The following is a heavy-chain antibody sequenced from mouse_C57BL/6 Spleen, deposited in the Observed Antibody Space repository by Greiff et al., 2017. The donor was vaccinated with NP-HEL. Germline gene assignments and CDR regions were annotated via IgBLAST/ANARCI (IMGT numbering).Heavy chain of an antibody. CDR2: IDPETGGT. Sequence: VKLMESGAELVRPGASVTLSCKASGYTFTDYEMHWVKQTPVHGLEWIGAIDPETGGTAYNQKFKGKAILTADKSSSTAYMELRSLTSEDSAVYYCTFGYDGYYEAYWGQGTLVTVSA. CDR1: GYTFTDYE. CDR3: TFGYDGYYEAY. V-gene: IGHV1-15*01. J-gene: IGHJ3*01. D-gene: IGHD2-3*01.